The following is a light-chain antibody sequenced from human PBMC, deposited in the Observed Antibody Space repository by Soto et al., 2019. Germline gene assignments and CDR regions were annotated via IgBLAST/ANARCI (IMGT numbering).Light chain of an antibody. CDR1: QSVSSY. CDR3: QQRSNWPPNT. CDR2: DAS. V-gene: IGKV3-11*01. J-gene: IGKJ4*01. Sequence: EIVLTQSPATLPLSPGERATLSCRASQSVSSYLAWYQQKPGKAPRLLLYDASNRATGIPARFSGSGSGTAVSLTISSLEPDDFAVYYGQQRSNWPPNTFGGGTKVEIK.